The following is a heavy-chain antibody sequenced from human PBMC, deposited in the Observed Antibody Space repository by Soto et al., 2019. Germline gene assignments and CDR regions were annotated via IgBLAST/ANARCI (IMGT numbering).Heavy chain of an antibody. CDR3: AKLRSFGVVILTFDP. D-gene: IGHD3-3*01. J-gene: IGHJ5*02. V-gene: IGHV3-23*01. Sequence: GGSLRLSCAASGLTVSSYAMSWVRQAPGKRLEWVSAISGSGGSTYYADSVKGRFTISRDNSKNTLYLQMNSLRAEDTAVYYCAKLRSFGVVILTFDPWGQGTLVTVSS. CDR2: ISGSGGST. CDR1: GLTVSSYA.